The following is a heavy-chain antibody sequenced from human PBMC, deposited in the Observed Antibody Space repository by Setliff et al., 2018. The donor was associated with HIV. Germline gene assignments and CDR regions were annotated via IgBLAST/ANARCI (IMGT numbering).Heavy chain of an antibody. CDR3: ARDGGDGSGYYYADY. CDR1: GYIFTRNQ. D-gene: IGHD3-22*01. Sequence: GASVKVSCKASGYIFTRNQIHWVRQAPGQGLEWMGIINHSGGSAAYAEKFRGRVTMTSDTSTNTVYMELRSLRSEETAVFYCARDGGDGSGYYYADYWGQGTLVTVSS. CDR2: INHSGGSA. J-gene: IGHJ4*02. V-gene: IGHV1-46*01.